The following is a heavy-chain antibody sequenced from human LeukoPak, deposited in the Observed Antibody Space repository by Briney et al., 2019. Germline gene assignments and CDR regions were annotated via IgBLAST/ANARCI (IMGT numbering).Heavy chain of an antibody. CDR3: ARDSPRTGGGGSHFDY. J-gene: IGHJ4*02. V-gene: IGHV3-66*01. Sequence: GGSLRLSCAASGFTVSSNCVNWVRQAPGKGLKWVSVICSGGSTNYADSVKGRFTISRDNSKNTLYLQMNSRRAEDTAVYYCARDSPRTGGGGSHFDYWGQGTLVTVSS. D-gene: IGHD1-1*01. CDR2: ICSGGST. CDR1: GFTVSSNC.